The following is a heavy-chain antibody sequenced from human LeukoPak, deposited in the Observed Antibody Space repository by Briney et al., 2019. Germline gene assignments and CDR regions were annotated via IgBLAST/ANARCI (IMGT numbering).Heavy chain of an antibody. D-gene: IGHD3-22*01. CDR2: IYPRGST. V-gene: IGHV4-4*07. J-gene: IGHJ4*02. CDR1: GGSISRYY. CDR3: ARRFFDYSDSSGYYYYYFDY. Sequence: PSETLSLTCTVSGGSISRYYWSWIRQPAGKGLEWIGRIYPRGSTNDNPSLKSRVTISVDTSKNQFSLKLSSVTAADTAVYYCARRFFDYSDSSGYYYYYFDYWGQGTLVTVSS.